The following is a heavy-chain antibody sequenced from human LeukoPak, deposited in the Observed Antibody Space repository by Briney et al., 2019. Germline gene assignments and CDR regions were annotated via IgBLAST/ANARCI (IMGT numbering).Heavy chain of an antibody. CDR3: AKDQAAAGSY. D-gene: IGHD6-13*01. CDR2: ISYDGSNK. V-gene: IGHV3-30*18. J-gene: IGHJ4*02. Sequence: GGSLRLSCAASGFTFSSSAMSWVRQAPGKGLEWVAVISYDGSNKYYADSVKGRFTISRDNSKNTLYLQMNSLRAEDTAVYYCAKDQAAAGSYWGQGTLVTVSS. CDR1: GFTFSSSA.